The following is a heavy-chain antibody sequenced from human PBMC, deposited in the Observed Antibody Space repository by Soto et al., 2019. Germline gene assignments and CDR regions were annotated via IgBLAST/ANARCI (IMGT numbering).Heavy chain of an antibody. Sequence: PGGSLRLSCAASGFTFSSYAMHWVRQAPGKGLEWVAVISYDGSNKYYADSVKGRFTISRDNSKNTLYLQMNSLRAEDTAVYYCARVLSTSWHFDYWGQGTLVTVSS. V-gene: IGHV3-30-3*01. CDR2: ISYDGSNK. J-gene: IGHJ4*02. CDR1: GFTFSSYA. D-gene: IGHD2-2*01. CDR3: ARVLSTSWHFDY.